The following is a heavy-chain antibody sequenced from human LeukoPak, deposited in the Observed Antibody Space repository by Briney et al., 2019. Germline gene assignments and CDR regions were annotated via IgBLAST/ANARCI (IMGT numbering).Heavy chain of an antibody. CDR1: GGSISSGDYY. V-gene: IGHV4-30-4*02. Sequence: SETLSLTCTVSGGSISSGDYYWSWIRQPPGKGLEWIGYIYYSGSTYYNPSLKSRVTISVDASKNQFSLKLSSVTAADTAVYYCARYCSSTSCINWFDPWGQGTLVTVSS. CDR3: ARYCSSTSCINWFDP. J-gene: IGHJ5*02. CDR2: IYYSGST. D-gene: IGHD2-2*01.